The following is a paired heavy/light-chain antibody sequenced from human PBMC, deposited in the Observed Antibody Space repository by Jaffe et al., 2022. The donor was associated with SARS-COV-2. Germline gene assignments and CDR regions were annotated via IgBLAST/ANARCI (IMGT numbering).Heavy chain of an antibody. CDR3: AKDIATPEDYGMDV. D-gene: IGHD2-15*01. V-gene: IGHV3-43*01. J-gene: IGHJ6*02. CDR2: ISWDGGST. Sequence: EVQLVESGGVVVQPGGSLRLSCAASGFTFDDYTMHWVRQAPGKGLEWVSLISWDGGSTYYADSVKGRFTISRDNSKNSLYLQMNSLRTEDTALYYCAKDIATPEDYGMDVWGQGTTVTVSS. CDR1: GFTFDDYT.
Light chain of an antibody. V-gene: IGKV1-9*01. J-gene: IGKJ2*01. CDR2: AAS. CDR3: QQLNSYPVH. Sequence: DIQLTQSPSFLSASVGDRVTITCRASQGISSYLAWYQQKPGKAPKLLIYAASTLQSGVPSRFSGSGSGTEFTLTISSLQPEDFATYYCQQLNSYPVHFGQGTKLEIK. CDR1: QGISSY.